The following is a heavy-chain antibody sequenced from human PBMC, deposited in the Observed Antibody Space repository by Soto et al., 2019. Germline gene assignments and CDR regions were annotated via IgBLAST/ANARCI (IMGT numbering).Heavy chain of an antibody. V-gene: IGHV3-23*01. Sequence: EVQLLESGGGLVQPGGSLRLSCAACGFTFSSCAVNCVRQAPGKGLEWVSVNSGSGGSTYYADAVKGRFTISRDNSKNTLYLQMISLRAEDTAVYYCATRTVGWYFDLWGRGTLVTVSS. CDR1: GFTFSSCA. J-gene: IGHJ2*01. D-gene: IGHD4-17*01. CDR2: NSGSGGST. CDR3: ATRTVGWYFDL.